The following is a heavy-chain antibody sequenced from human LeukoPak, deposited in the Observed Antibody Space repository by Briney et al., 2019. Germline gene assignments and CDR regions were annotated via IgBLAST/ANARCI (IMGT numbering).Heavy chain of an antibody. CDR2: INPNSGGT. V-gene: IGHV1-2*02. D-gene: IGHD6-19*01. Sequence: EASVKVSCKASGYTFTGYYMHWVRQAPGQGLEWMGWINPNSGGTSYAQKFQGRVTMTRDTSISTAYMELSRLRSDDTAVYYCARDRGAVAANFDYWGQGTLVAVSS. CDR3: ARDRGAVAANFDY. J-gene: IGHJ4*02. CDR1: GYTFTGYY.